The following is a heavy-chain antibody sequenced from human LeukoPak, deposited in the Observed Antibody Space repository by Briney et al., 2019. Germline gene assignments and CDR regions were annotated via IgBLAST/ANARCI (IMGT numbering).Heavy chain of an antibody. CDR3: ARDGKQPGEFDY. CDR1: GFTVSSNY. J-gene: IGHJ4*02. D-gene: IGHD3-10*01. CDR2: ISSSSSYI. Sequence: GGSLRLSCAASGFTVSSNYMSWVRQAPGKGLEWVSSISSSSSYIYYADSVKGRFTISRDNAKNSLYLQMNSLRAEDTAVYYCARDGKQPGEFDYWGQGTLVTVSS. V-gene: IGHV3-21*01.